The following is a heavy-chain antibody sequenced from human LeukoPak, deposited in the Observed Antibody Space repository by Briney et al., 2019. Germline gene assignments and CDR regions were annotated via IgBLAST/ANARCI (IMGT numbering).Heavy chain of an antibody. CDR3: ARVGGSNYYYYGMDV. CDR1: GGSISSYY. D-gene: IGHD3-10*01. CDR2: IYYSRST. Sequence: TSETLSLTCTVSGGSISSYYWSWIRQPPGKGLEWIGYIYYSRSTNYNPSLKSRVTISVDTSKNQFSLKLSSVTAADMAVHYCARVGGSNYYYYGMDVWGQGTTVTVSS. J-gene: IGHJ6*02. V-gene: IGHV4-59*01.